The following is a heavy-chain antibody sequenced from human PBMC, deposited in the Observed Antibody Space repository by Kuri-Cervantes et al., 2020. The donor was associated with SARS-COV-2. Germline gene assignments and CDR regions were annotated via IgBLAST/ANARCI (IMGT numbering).Heavy chain of an antibody. V-gene: IGHV3-20*04. CDR3: ARDRHGMDV. CDR1: GFTFDDYA. J-gene: IGHJ6*02. CDR2: FNWNAGST. Sequence: GESLKISCAASGFTFDDYAMNWVRQAPGKGLEWVSGFNWNAGSTGYADSVKGRFTISRDNAKNSLYLQMNSLRAEDTAVYYCARDRHGMDVWGQGTTVTVSS.